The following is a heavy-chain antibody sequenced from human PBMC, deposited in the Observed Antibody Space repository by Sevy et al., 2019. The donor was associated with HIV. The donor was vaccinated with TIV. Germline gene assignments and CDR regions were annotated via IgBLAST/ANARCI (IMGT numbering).Heavy chain of an antibody. V-gene: IGHV3-30-3*01. Sequence: GGSLRLSCEASGFTFNNFPIHWVRQAPGKGLEWVAVVSFDGGSKYYADSVRGRFTVSRDNSKNTVYLQLNSLRAEDTAVYHWVRERARSITFDIWGQGTLVTVSS. D-gene: IGHD3-16*01. CDR1: GFTFNNFP. CDR3: VRERARSITFDI. J-gene: IGHJ3*02. CDR2: VSFDGGSK.